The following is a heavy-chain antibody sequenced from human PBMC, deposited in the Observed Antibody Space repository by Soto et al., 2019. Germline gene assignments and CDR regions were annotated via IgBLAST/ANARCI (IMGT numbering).Heavy chain of an antibody. J-gene: IGHJ4*02. V-gene: IGHV1-46*03. CDR2: INPSGGST. CDR3: ARDPNLYCSGGSCYGRSGNYFDY. Sequence: ASVKVSCKASGYTFTSYYIHWVRQAPGQGLEWMGIINPSGGSTSYAQKFQGRVTTTRDTSTSTVYMELSSLRSEDTAVYYCARDPNLYCSGGSCYGRSGNYFDYWGQGTLVTVSS. CDR1: GYTFTSYY. D-gene: IGHD2-15*01.